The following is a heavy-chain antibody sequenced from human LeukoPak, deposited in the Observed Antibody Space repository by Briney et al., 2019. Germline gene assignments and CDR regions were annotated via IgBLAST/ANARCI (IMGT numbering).Heavy chain of an antibody. CDR2: ISGSSTSI. CDR3: ATEYCSGGSCYSDY. V-gene: IGHV3-21*01. CDR1: GFTFSPYI. J-gene: IGHJ4*02. D-gene: IGHD2-15*01. Sequence: GGSLRLSCAASGFTFSPYIMNWVRQAPGKGLEWVSSISGSSTSIYYADSLKGRFTISRDNAKNSLYLQMNSLRAEDTAVYYCATEYCSGGSCYSDYWGQGTLVSVSS.